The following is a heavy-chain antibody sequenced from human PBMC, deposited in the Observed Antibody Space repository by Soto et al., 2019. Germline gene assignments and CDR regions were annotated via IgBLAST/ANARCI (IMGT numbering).Heavy chain of an antibody. V-gene: IGHV1-2*02. CDR1: GYTFTGYY. CDR2: ITPNSGGT. J-gene: IGHJ5*02. Sequence: ASVKVSCKASGYTFTGYYMHWVRQAPGQGLEWMGWITPNSGGTNYAQKFQGRVTMTRDTSISTAYMELSRLRSDDTAVYYCARDGPPIKYDDYPNWFDPWGQGTLVTVSS. CDR3: ARDGPPIKYDDYPNWFDP. D-gene: IGHD4-17*01.